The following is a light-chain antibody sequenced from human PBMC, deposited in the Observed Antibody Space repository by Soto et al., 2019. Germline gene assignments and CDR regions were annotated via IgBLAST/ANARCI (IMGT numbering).Light chain of an antibody. Sequence: EIVMTQSPATLSVSPGERVTLSCRASESLSTYLAWYQQNPGQAPRLLIYGASTKATGIPARFSGSGSATDFTLTISSLQSEDCAVYYCQSYNDWPFTFGQGTKREI. J-gene: IGKJ2*01. V-gene: IGKV3-15*01. CDR2: GAS. CDR1: ESLSTY. CDR3: QSYNDWPFT.